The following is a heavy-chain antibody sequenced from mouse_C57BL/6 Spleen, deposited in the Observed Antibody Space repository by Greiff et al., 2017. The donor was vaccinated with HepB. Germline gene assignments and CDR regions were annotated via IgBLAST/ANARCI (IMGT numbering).Heavy chain of an antibody. V-gene: IGHV1-39*01. CDR3: ARAFITTVVADFDY. D-gene: IGHD1-1*01. Sequence: EVQLQQSGPELVKPGASVKISCKASGYSFTDYNMNWVKQSNGKSLEWIGVINPKYGTTSYNQKFKGKATLTVDQSSSTAYMHLNSLTSEDSAVYYCARAFITTVVADFDYWGQGTTRTVSS. CDR1: GYSFTDYN. CDR2: INPKYGTT. J-gene: IGHJ2*01.